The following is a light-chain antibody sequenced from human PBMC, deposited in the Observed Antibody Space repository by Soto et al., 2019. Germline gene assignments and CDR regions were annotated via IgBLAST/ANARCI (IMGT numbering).Light chain of an antibody. CDR2: GAF. Sequence: IVITQSPDTLSVSPGERATLSCRASQSITEKVVWCQQKSGQAPRLLIYGAFTRAAGVPARFSGSGSGTKFTLTISSLQSEDSAVYFCQQYANWPKTLGQGTKVDIK. CDR1: QSITEK. V-gene: IGKV3-15*01. CDR3: QQYANWPKT. J-gene: IGKJ1*01.